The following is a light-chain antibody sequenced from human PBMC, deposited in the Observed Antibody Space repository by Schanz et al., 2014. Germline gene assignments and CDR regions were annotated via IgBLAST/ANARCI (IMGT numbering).Light chain of an antibody. Sequence: SALTQPPSASGSPGQSVTISCTGTSSDVGGYNFVSWYQQHPGKAPKLMIYDVSIRPSGVSNRFSGSKSGNTASLTISGLQAEDEADYYCSSYTSSSTLVFGGGTKLTVL. CDR3: SSYTSSSTLV. CDR1: SSDVGGYNF. V-gene: IGLV2-14*01. J-gene: IGLJ3*02. CDR2: DVS.